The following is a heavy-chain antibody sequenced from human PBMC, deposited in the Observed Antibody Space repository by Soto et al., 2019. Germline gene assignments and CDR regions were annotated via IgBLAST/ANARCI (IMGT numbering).Heavy chain of an antibody. CDR3: ARDPGYSYGYN. D-gene: IGHD5-18*01. CDR1: GYTFTSYA. J-gene: IGHJ4*02. Sequence: ASVKVSCKASGYTFTSYAMHWVRQAPGQRLEWMGWINAGNGNTKYSQKFQGRVTITWDTSASTAYMELSSLRSEDTAVYYCARDPGYSYGYNWGQGTLVTVSS. CDR2: INAGNGNT. V-gene: IGHV1-3*01.